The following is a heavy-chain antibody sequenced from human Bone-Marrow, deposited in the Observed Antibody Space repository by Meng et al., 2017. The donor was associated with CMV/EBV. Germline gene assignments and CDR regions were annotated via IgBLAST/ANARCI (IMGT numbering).Heavy chain of an antibody. V-gene: IGHV4-39*01. D-gene: IGHD2-2*02. CDR1: GVSISSSSYY. J-gene: IGHJ6*02. CDR3: SGYCSSISCYKNYYGMDV. CDR2: IYYSGST. Sequence: SETLSLTCTVSGVSISSSSYYWGWIRQPPGKGLEWIGSIYYSGSTYYNPSLKSRVTKSVDTSKNQFSLKLSSVTAADTAVYYGSGYCSSISCYKNYYGMDVWGQGTTVTVSS.